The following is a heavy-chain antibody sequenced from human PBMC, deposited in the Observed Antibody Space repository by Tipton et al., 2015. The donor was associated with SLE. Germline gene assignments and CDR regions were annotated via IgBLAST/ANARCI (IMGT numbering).Heavy chain of an antibody. CDR2: IYFSGRS. CDR1: GGSIGDHY. D-gene: IGHD4-17*01. CDR3: ARRGYGVYFFDY. Sequence: TLSLTCTVSGGSIGDHYWIWVRQPPGKGLEWLGYIYFSGRSNYNPSLKSRVAISVDTSKNQFSLKLSSVTAADTAVYYCARRGYGVYFFDYWGQGTLVTVAS. V-gene: IGHV4-4*09. J-gene: IGHJ4*02.